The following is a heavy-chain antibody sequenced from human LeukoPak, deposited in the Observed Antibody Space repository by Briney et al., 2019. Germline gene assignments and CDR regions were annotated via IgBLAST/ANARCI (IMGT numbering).Heavy chain of an antibody. CDR3: ARGLAPGWGYYHYYMDV. J-gene: IGHJ6*03. V-gene: IGHV4-61*01. CDR1: GGSISSSSYY. D-gene: IGHD6-19*01. Sequence: SETLSLTCTVSGGSISSSSYYWSWIRQPPGKGLEWIGYIYYSGSTNYNPSLKSRVTISVDTSKNQFSLKLSSVTAADTAVYYCARGLAPGWGYYHYYMDVWGKGTTVTISS. CDR2: IYYSGST.